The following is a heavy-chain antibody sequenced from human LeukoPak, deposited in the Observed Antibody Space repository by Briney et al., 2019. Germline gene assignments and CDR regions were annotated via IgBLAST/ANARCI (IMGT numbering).Heavy chain of an antibody. J-gene: IGHJ4*02. CDR1: GDSVSSDNVA. D-gene: IGHD3-16*01. CDR2: TYYRSQWLQ. V-gene: IGHV6-1*01. Sequence: SQTLSLTCDISGDSVSSDNVAWNWIRQSPSRGLEWLGRTYYRSQWLQQYGVSVKGRVTINPDTSKNQISRQLNSVTPDAPAIYYCARWIRATGGLDYWGQGTLVTVSS. CDR3: ARWIRATGGLDY.